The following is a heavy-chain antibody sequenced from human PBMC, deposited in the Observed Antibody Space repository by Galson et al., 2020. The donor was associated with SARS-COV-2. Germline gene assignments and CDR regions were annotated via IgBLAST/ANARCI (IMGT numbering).Heavy chain of an antibody. D-gene: IGHD3-3*01. CDR1: GFTFGDYA. CDR3: TRDSRVVIMGLYYYYDMDV. CDR2: IRSKAYGGTT. J-gene: IGHJ6*03. Sequence: GESLKISCTASGFTFGDYAMSWVRQAPGKGLEWVGFIRSKAYGGTTEYAASVKGRFTISRDDSKSIAYLQMNSLKTEDTAVYYCTRDSRVVIMGLYYYYDMDVWGKGTTVTVSS. V-gene: IGHV3-49*04.